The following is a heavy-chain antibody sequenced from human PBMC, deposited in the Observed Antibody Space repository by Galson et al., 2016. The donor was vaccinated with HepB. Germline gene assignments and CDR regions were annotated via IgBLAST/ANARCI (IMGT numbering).Heavy chain of an antibody. CDR2: ISASGNSK. CDR3: AKDSRDSLSPGACDV. J-gene: IGHJ3*01. Sequence: SLRLSCAASGFTFSSYSMSWVRQAPGKGLEWVSVISASGNSKFSVDAVRGRFSVSRDNTKNTLFLQMDRLRGEDTAVYYCAKDSRDSLSPGACDVWGQGTTVTV. CDR1: GFTFSSYS. D-gene: IGHD2-15*01. V-gene: IGHV3-23*01.